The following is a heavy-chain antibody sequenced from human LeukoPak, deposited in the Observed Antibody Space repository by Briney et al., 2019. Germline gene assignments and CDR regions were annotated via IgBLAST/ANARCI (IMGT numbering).Heavy chain of an antibody. J-gene: IGHJ4*02. Sequence: PGGSLRLSCAASGFTFSSYGMHWVRQAPGKGLEWVAVISYDGSNKYYADSVKGRFTISRDNSKNTLYLQMNSLRADDTAVYYCARDREIVVAPGPFLDYWGQGTLVTVSS. D-gene: IGHD3-22*01. CDR1: GFTFSSYG. CDR3: ARDREIVVAPGPFLDY. CDR2: ISYDGSNK. V-gene: IGHV3-30*03.